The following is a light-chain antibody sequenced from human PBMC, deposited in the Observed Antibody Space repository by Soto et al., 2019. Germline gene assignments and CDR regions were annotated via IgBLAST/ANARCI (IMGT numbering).Light chain of an antibody. V-gene: IGKV3-20*01. Sequence: TQSPATLSLAPGERATLSCRASQFLSSYLAWYQQKPGQPPRLLIYGASNRATGIPDRFSGSGSGTDFTLTISRLEPEDFAVYYCQQYDSSGTFGQGTKVDIK. J-gene: IGKJ1*01. CDR1: QFLSSY. CDR3: QQYDSSGT. CDR2: GAS.